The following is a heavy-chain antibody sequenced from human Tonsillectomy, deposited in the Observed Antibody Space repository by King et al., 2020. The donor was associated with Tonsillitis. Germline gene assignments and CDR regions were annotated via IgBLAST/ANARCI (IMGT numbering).Heavy chain of an antibody. D-gene: IGHD3-16*01. CDR3: ARASYDYVWGINWFDP. CDR1: GGSSSSYY. Sequence: QLQESGPGLVKPSETLSLTCTVSGGSSSSYYWSWIRQPPGKGLEWIGDIYYSGSTNYNPSLMSRVTISVDTSKNQFSLKQSSVTAADTAVYYCARASYDYVWGINWFDPWGQGTLVTVSS. V-gene: IGHV4-59*01. J-gene: IGHJ5*02. CDR2: IYYSGST.